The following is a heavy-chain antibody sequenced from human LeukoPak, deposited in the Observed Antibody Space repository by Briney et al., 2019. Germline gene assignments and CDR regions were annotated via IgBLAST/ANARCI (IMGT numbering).Heavy chain of an antibody. V-gene: IGHV1-18*01. CDR3: ARDRDSSSPLDY. CDR1: GGTFSNYA. CDR2: ISAYNGNT. D-gene: IGHD6-6*01. Sequence: ASVKVSCKASGGTFSNYALSWVRQAPGQGLEWMGWISAYNGNTNYAQKLQGRVTMTTDTSTSTAYMELRSLRSDDTAVYYCARDRDSSSPLDYRGQGTLVTVSS. J-gene: IGHJ4*02.